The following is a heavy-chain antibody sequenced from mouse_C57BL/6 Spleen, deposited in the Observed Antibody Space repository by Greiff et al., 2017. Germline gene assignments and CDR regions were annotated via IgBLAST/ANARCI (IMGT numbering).Heavy chain of an antibody. J-gene: IGHJ4*01. V-gene: IGHV1-61*01. CDR2: IYPSDSET. CDR1: GYTFTSYW. D-gene: IGHD2-1*01. Sequence: QVQLQQPGAELVRPGSSVKLSCKASGYTFTSYWMDWVKQRPGQGLEWIVNIYPSDSETHYNQKFKDKATLTVDKSSSTAYMQLSSLTSEDSAVYYCARHYGNYEDAMDYWGQGTSVTVSS. CDR3: ARHYGNYEDAMDY.